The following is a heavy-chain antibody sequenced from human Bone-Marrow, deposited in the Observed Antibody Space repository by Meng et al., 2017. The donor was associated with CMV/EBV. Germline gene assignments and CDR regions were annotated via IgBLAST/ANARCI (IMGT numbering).Heavy chain of an antibody. V-gene: IGHV4-34*01. CDR2: IDHNENT. D-gene: IGHD5-24*01. CDR3: ARAGVWLPNQ. CDR1: GGSLRDSF. Sequence: SQILSLTCAVYGGSLRDSFWTWIRQTPGKGLEWIGEIDHNENTNYNPSLGGRATMSVDTSKNQFSLKVRSVTAADTAVYYCARAGVWLPNQWSQGTPVTGYS. J-gene: IGHJ4*02.